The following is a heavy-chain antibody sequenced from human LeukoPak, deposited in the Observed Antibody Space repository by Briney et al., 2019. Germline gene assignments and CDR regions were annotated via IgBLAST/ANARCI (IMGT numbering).Heavy chain of an antibody. CDR3: ARQDCTSTSCYDSLDY. CDR1: GYTFTGYY. D-gene: IGHD2-2*01. Sequence: GASVKVSCKASGYTFTGYYMHWVRQAPGQGLEWMGWINPNSGGTNYAQKFQGRVTMTRDTSISTAYMELSRLRSDDTAVYYCARQDCTSTSCYDSLDYWGQGTLVTVSS. V-gene: IGHV1-2*02. CDR2: INPNSGGT. J-gene: IGHJ4*02.